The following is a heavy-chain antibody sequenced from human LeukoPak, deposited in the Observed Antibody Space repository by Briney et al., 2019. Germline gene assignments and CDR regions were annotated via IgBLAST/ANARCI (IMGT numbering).Heavy chain of an antibody. V-gene: IGHV3-21*01. CDR2: ISSSSSYI. CDR3: ASSKPIAAAVPYYFDY. J-gene: IGHJ4*02. CDR1: GFTFSSYS. Sequence: PGGSLRLSCAASGFTFSSYSMNWVRQAPGKGLEWVSSISSSSSYIYYADSVKGRFTISRDNAKNSLYLQMSSLRAEDTAVYYCASSKPIAAAVPYYFDYWGQGTLVTVSS. D-gene: IGHD6-13*01.